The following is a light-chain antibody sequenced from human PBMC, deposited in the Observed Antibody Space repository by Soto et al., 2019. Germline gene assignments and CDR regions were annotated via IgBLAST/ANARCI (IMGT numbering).Light chain of an antibody. Sequence: DIQMTQSPSTLSASVGDRLTITCRASQSISSWLAWYQQKPGKAPKLLIYKASSLASGVPSRFSGSGSVTEFTLTISRLQPEDFATYYCQQYNSYPWTFGQGTKVEIK. CDR1: QSISSW. J-gene: IGKJ1*01. CDR3: QQYNSYPWT. V-gene: IGKV1-5*03. CDR2: KAS.